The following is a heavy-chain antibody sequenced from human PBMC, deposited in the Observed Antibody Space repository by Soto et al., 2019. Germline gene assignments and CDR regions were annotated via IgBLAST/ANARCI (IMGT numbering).Heavy chain of an antibody. CDR1: GFTFSDYY. J-gene: IGHJ4*02. D-gene: IGHD6-13*01. V-gene: IGHV3-11*01. CDR3: ARLGSIAAAGTPDY. CDR2: ISGSASTI. Sequence: PGGSLRLSCAASGFTFSDYYMSWFRQAPGKGPEWVSYISGSASTIHDADSVKGRFTISRDNAKNSLYLQMNSLRAEDTALYYCARLGSIAAAGTPDYWGQGTLVTVSS.